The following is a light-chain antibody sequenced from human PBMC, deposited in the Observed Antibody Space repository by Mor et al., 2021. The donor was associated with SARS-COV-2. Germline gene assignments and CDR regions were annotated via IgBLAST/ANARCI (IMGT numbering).Light chain of an antibody. CDR2: DAS. J-gene: IGKJ2*01. Sequence: ATLSCRASQSLTTNSLAWYQQKPGQPPRLLIFDASSRPTGIPDRFSVSGSGTDFTLTISRVEPEDFAVYHCHQFGSSVFSFGQGSRLE. V-gene: IGKV3-20*01. CDR3: HQFGSSVFS. CDR1: QSLTTNS.